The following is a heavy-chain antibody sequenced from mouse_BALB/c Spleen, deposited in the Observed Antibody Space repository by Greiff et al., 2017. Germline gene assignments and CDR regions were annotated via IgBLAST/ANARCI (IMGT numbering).Heavy chain of an antibody. CDR3: ARGGLYDYDEDYYAMDY. V-gene: IGHV5-6-5*01. J-gene: IGHJ4*01. Sequence: EVKLMESGGGLVKPGGSLKLSCAASGFTFSSYAMSWVRQTPEKRLEWVASISSGGSTYYPDSVKGRFTISRDNARNILYLQMSSLRSEDTAMYYCARGGLYDYDEDYYAMDYWGQGTSVTVSS. D-gene: IGHD2-4*01. CDR2: ISSGGST. CDR1: GFTFSSYA.